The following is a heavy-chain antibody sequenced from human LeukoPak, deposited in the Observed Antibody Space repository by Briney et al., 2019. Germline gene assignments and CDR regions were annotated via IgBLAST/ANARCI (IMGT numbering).Heavy chain of an antibody. CDR3: ARDPLQMATITRTFDY. CDR2: ISYDGSNK. V-gene: IGHV3-30*04. Sequence: TGGSLRLSCAASGFTFSNYAMHWVRQAPGKGLEWVAVISYDGSNKYYADSVKGRFTISRDNSKNTLYLQMNSLRAEDTAVYYCARDPLQMATITRTFDYWGQGTLVTVSS. CDR1: GFTFSNYA. J-gene: IGHJ4*02. D-gene: IGHD5-24*01.